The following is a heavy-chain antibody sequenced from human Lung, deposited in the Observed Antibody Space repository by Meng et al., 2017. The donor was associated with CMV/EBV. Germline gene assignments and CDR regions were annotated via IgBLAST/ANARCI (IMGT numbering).Heavy chain of an antibody. CDR2: IHSSGST. Sequence: QVKLEDSGPGLVKPSQTLSLTCAGSGGSIRSGGYYWSWIRQHPGKGLEWIGYIHSSGSTYYNPSLRSRLTISVDTSKNQFSLKLSSVTAADTAVYYCARASYGSGSPLGESWFDPWGQGTLVTVSS. V-gene: IGHV4-31*11. D-gene: IGHD3-10*01. CDR1: GGSIRSGGYY. J-gene: IGHJ5*02. CDR3: ARASYGSGSPLGESWFDP.